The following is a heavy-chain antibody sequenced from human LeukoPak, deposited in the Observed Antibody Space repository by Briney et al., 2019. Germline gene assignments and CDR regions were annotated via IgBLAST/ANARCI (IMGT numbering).Heavy chain of an antibody. CDR3: ARDRDSSGWFDY. CDR1: GGSISSYY. J-gene: IGHJ4*02. Sequence: SETLSLTCTVSGGSISSYYWSWIRQPPGKGLELIGFIYYSGSANYNPSLKSQVTMSVDMSKNQFSLKLSSVTAADTAFYYCARDRDSSGWFDYWGQGALVTVSS. D-gene: IGHD6-19*01. CDR2: IYYSGSA. V-gene: IGHV4-59*01.